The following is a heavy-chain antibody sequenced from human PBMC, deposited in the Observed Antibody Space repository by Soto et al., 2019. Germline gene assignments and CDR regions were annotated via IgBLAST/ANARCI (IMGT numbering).Heavy chain of an antibody. D-gene: IGHD3-10*01. CDR2: INAGNGNT. CDR3: AREGLVRGVLGGIRFAP. Sequence: ASLKVSCKASGYIFTDYTIHWVRQAPGQRLELMGWINAGNGNTKYSQQFQGRVTFSRETSANTVYMELSSLRSEDTAVYYCAREGLVRGVLGGIRFAPWGQGTLVTVSS. J-gene: IGHJ5*02. V-gene: IGHV1-3*01. CDR1: GYIFTDYT.